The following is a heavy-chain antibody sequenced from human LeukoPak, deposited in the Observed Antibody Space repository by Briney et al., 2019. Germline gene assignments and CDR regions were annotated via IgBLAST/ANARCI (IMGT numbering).Heavy chain of an antibody. D-gene: IGHD1-26*01. CDR2: ISGSGGST. CDR1: GFTFSSYW. J-gene: IGHJ4*02. Sequence: GGSLRLSCAASGFTFSSYWMHWVRQAPGKGLEWVSAISGSGGSTYYADSVKGRFTISRDNSKNTLYLQMNSLGAEDTAVYYCAKDRSSGDFDYWGQGTLVTVSS. CDR3: AKDRSSGDFDY. V-gene: IGHV3-23*01.